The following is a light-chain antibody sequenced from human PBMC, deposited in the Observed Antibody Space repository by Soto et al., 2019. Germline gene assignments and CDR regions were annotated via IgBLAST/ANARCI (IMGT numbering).Light chain of an antibody. CDR2: GAS. Sequence: EIVMTQSPATLSVSPGESATLSCRASQSISSNLAWHQQKPGQAPRLLMYGASTRGAGVPARFSGSGSGTEFTLTISSLQSEDIALYYCQQYNNWSTFGQGTKLEI. CDR1: QSISSN. CDR3: QQYNNWST. J-gene: IGKJ2*02. V-gene: IGKV3-15*01.